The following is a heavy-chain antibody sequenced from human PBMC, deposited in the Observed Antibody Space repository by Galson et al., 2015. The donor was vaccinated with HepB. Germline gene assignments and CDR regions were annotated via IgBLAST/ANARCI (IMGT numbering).Heavy chain of an antibody. Sequence: SETLSLTCTVSGGSITNINYYWGWIRQPPGKGLEWFGSISSSRSSYSKPSLKSRLTVSIDTSKNQFTLNLSHVTASDTAMYYCARLDRYARSWRTGSYIGFWGQGTLVTVSS. V-gene: IGHV4-39*01. CDR3: ARLDRYARSWRTGSYIGF. CDR1: GGSITNINYY. CDR2: ISSSRSS. J-gene: IGHJ4*02. D-gene: IGHD2-2*01.